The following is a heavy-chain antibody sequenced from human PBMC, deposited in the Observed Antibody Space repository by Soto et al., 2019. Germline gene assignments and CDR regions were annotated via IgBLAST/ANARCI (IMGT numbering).Heavy chain of an antibody. CDR1: GYDFTAYD. V-gene: IGHV1-8*02. CDR3: GRGPSPRAPAGGTPYYYAMDV. D-gene: IGHD6-13*01. Sequence: QVQLVQSGAEVKQSGASVKVSCKASGYDFTAYDINWVRQASGQGLEWMGWMNPINGAAGSARRFQVRVSMTRNTSTGTAYLELTNLRSDDTAVYFCGRGPSPRAPAGGTPYYYAMDVWGQGTTVTVSS. CDR2: MNPINGAA. J-gene: IGHJ6*02.